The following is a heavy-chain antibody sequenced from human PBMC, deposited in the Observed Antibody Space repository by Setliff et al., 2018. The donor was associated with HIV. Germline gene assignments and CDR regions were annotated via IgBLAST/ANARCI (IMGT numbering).Heavy chain of an antibody. D-gene: IGHD2-2*01. CDR3: GSLGYCSRTSCSY. J-gene: IGHJ4*02. V-gene: IGHV4-4*07. CDR2: IYHSGST. CDR1: GGSITNYY. Sequence: SETLSLTCAVSGGSITNYYWSWIRQSAGKGLEWIGRIYHSGSTYYNPSLKSRVTISVDTSKNQFSLKLNSVTAADTAVYYCGSLGYCSRTSCSYWGQGNLVTVSS.